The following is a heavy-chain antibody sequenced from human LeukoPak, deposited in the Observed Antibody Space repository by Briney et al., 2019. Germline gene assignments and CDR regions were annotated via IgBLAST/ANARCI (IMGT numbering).Heavy chain of an antibody. CDR1: GGSISSYY. D-gene: IGHD5-12*01. J-gene: IGHJ4*02. Sequence: PSETLSLTCTVSGGSISSYYWSWIRQPPGKGLEWIGEIYHSGSTNYNPSLKSRVTISVDKSKNQFSLKLSSVTAADTAVYYCARGGLTKSHFDYWGQGTLVTVSS. CDR2: IYHSGST. V-gene: IGHV4-59*12. CDR3: ARGGLTKSHFDY.